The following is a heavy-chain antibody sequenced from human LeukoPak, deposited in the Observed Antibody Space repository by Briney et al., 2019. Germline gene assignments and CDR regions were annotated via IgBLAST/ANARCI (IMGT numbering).Heavy chain of an antibody. CDR2: ISWNSGSI. J-gene: IGHJ4*02. CDR1: GFTFSSYA. D-gene: IGHD1-26*01. Sequence: PGGSLRLSCAASGFTFSSYAMSWVRQAPGKGLEWVSGISWNSGSIGYADSVKGRFTISRDDAKNSLYLQMNSLRAEDTALYYCAKDIRRFTELLTNYFDYWGQGTLVTVSS. V-gene: IGHV3-9*01. CDR3: AKDIRRFTELLTNYFDY.